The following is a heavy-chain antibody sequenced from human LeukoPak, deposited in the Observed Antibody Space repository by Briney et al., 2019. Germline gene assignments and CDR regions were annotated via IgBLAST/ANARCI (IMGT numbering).Heavy chain of an antibody. CDR1: GYTFTGYY. V-gene: IGHV1-2*02. CDR3: ARNRYGSGSYLEDY. CDR2: INPNSGGT. J-gene: IGHJ4*02. Sequence: ASVKVSCKASGYTFTGYYMHWVRQAPGQGLEWMGWINPNSGGTNYEQKFQGRVSMTRDTSISTAYMELRRLRSDDTAVYYCARNRYGSGSYLEDYWGQGTLVTVSS. D-gene: IGHD3-10*01.